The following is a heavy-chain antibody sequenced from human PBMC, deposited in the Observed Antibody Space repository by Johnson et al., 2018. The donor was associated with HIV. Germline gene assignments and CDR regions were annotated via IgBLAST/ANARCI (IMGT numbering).Heavy chain of an antibody. Sequence: VQLVESGAVAAQPGGSLRLSCAASGFTFDDYTMHWVRQAPGKAPERVTLIRWDGGSTYYADSVKGRFTISRDNSKNSLYLQMNCLRTEDTALYYCAKDGAVDAFDIWGQGTMVTVSS. CDR1: GFTFDDYT. J-gene: IGHJ3*02. V-gene: IGHV3-43*01. CDR3: AKDGAVDAFDI. D-gene: IGHD1-26*01. CDR2: IRWDGGST.